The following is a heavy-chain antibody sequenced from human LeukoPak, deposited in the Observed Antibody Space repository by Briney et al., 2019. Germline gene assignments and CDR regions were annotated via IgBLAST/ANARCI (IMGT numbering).Heavy chain of an antibody. J-gene: IGHJ4*02. CDR3: ANSFNGSYYFDY. D-gene: IGHD5-24*01. CDR2: ISGSGNT. Sequence: GGSLRLSCAASGFTFSTYAMSWVRQAPGKGLEWVSAISGSGNTYYADSVKGRFTISRDNSKNTLYLQMNSLRAEDTAIYYCANSFNGSYYFDYWGPGTLVTVSS. V-gene: IGHV3-23*01. CDR1: GFTFSTYA.